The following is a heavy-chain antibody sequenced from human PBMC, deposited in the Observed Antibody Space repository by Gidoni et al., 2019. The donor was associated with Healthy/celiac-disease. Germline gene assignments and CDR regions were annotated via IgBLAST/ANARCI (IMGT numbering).Heavy chain of an antibody. J-gene: IGHJ3*02. V-gene: IGHV1-18*01. Sequence: HVQLVQSGAEVKKPGASVKVSCKASGYTFTNYGISWVRQAPGQGLEWMGWISTYNGNTNYAQKFQGRVTVTTDTSTSTAYMDLRSLTSGDTAVYYCARDGDIYAISGHDAFDIWGQGTMVTVSS. CDR1: GYTFTNYG. CDR2: ISTYNGNT. D-gene: IGHD3-22*01. CDR3: ARDGDIYAISGHDAFDI.